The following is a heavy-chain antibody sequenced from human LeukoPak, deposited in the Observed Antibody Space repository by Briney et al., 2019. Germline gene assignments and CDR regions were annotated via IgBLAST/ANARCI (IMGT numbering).Heavy chain of an antibody. CDR1: GYTFTSQY. CDR3: ARVVLSSTYYDFWSGYYEFDY. V-gene: IGHV1-46*01. CDR2: INPSGGST. Sequence: GASVKVSCKASGYTFTSQYMHWVRQAPGQGLEWMGIINPSGGSTSYAQKFQGRVTMTRNTSISTAYMELSSLRSEDTAVYYCARVVLSSTYYDFWSGYYEFDYWGQGTLVTVSS. D-gene: IGHD3-3*01. J-gene: IGHJ4*02.